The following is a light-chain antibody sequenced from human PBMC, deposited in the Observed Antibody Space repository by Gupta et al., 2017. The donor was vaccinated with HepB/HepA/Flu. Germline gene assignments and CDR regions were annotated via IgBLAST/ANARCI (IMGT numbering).Light chain of an antibody. J-gene: IGKJ3*01. Sequence: DIVLTQSTGTLSMSRGERATLSCSARQSERNTTLAWYQQKPGKAPKLLIYATSSRSTGIPEKFSGSGSGTDFTLSISRLQPDDFAVYYCQLCQNTALTFGPGTKVEIK. CDR1: QSERNTT. CDR2: ATS. CDR3: QLCQNTALT. V-gene: IGKV3-20*01.